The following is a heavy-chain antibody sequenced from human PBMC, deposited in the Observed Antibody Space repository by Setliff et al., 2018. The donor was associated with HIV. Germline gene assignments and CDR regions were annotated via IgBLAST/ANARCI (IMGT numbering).Heavy chain of an antibody. D-gene: IGHD6-19*01. J-gene: IGHJ4*02. V-gene: IGHV3-30*02. CDR3: AKGVHSSGWPADY. Sequence: GGSLRLSCAASGFTFSSYGMHWVRQAPGKGLEWVAFIRYDGSNKYYADSLKGRFTISRDNSKNTLYLQMNSLRAEDTAVYYCAKGVHSSGWPADYWGQGTLVTVSS. CDR2: IRYDGSNK. CDR1: GFTFSSYG.